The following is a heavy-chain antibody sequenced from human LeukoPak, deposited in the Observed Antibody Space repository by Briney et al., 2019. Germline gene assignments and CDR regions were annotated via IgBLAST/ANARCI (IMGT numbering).Heavy chain of an antibody. D-gene: IGHD3-3*01. Sequence: GGSLRLSCAASGFTFSSYAMSWVRQAPGKGLEWVSAISASGGGTYYADSVKGRFTISRDNSKNTLYLQMNSLRAEDTAVYYCAKDERHYGVWSGYYRWGQGTLVTVSS. CDR1: GFTFSSYA. CDR2: ISASGGGT. J-gene: IGHJ4*02. CDR3: AKDERHYGVWSGYYR. V-gene: IGHV3-23*01.